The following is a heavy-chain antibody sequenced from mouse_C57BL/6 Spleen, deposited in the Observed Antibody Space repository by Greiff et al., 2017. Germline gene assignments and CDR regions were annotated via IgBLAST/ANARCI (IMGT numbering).Heavy chain of an antibody. CDR2: IYPGSGST. CDR3: ARPDITTVVAEYYFDY. Sequence: QVQLQQPGAELVKPGASVTMSCKASGYTFASYWITWVKQRPGPGLEWIGDIYPGSGSTNYNEKFKSKATLTVDTSSSTAYMQLSSLPSEYSAVYYCARPDITTVVAEYYFDYWGQGTTLTFSS. CDR1: GYTFASYW. V-gene: IGHV1-55*01. D-gene: IGHD1-1*01. J-gene: IGHJ2*01.